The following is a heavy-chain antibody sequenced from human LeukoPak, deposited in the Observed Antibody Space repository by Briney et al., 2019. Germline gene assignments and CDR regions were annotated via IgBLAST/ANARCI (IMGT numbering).Heavy chain of an antibody. J-gene: IGHJ6*02. Sequence: GRSLRLSCAASGFTFSSYAMHWVRQAPGKGLKWVAVISYDGSNKYYADSVKGRFTISRDNSKNTLYLQMNSLRAEDTAVYYCARDRGRYSGSTYGMDVWGQGTTVTVSS. CDR2: ISYDGSNK. CDR1: GFTFSSYA. CDR3: ARDRGRYSGSTYGMDV. V-gene: IGHV3-30-3*01. D-gene: IGHD1-26*01.